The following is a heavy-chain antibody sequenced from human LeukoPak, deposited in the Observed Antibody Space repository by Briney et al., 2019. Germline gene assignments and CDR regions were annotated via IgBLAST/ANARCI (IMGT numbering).Heavy chain of an antibody. CDR2: INAGNGNT. V-gene: IGHV1-3*03. CDR1: GYTFTSYA. Sequence: ASVKVSCKASGYTFTSYAMHWVRQAPGQRLEWMGWINAGNGNTKYSQEFQGRVTITRDTSASTAYMELSSLRSEDMAVYYCARGPRLYYYDSSGSFDYWGQGTLVTVSS. CDR3: ARGPRLYYYDSSGSFDY. J-gene: IGHJ4*02. D-gene: IGHD3-22*01.